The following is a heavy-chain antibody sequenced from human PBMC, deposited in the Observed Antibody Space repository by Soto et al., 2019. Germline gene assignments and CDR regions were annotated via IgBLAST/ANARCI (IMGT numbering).Heavy chain of an antibody. Sequence: SETLSLACTVSGGSISSYYWSWIRQPPGKGLEWIGYIYYSGSTNYNPSLKSRVTISVDTSKNQFSLKLSSVTAADTAVYYCARDQVPAALLRWFHPWAQGTLVTVS. J-gene: IGHJ5*02. CDR1: GGSISSYY. CDR2: IYYSGST. V-gene: IGHV4-59*01. D-gene: IGHD2-2*01. CDR3: ARDQVPAALLRWFHP.